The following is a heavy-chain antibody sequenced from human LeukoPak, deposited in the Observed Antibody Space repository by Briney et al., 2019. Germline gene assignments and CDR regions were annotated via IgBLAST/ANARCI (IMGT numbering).Heavy chain of an antibody. V-gene: IGHV3-23*01. Sequence: GGSLRLSCAASGFTFSSYGMSWVRKAPGKGLEWVSAISGSGGSTYYADSVKGRFTISRDNSKNTLYLQMNSLRAEDTAVYYCAKNIVGATSGFDYWGRGTLVTVSS. CDR1: GFTFSSYG. D-gene: IGHD1-26*01. CDR2: ISGSGGST. CDR3: AKNIVGATSGFDY. J-gene: IGHJ4*02.